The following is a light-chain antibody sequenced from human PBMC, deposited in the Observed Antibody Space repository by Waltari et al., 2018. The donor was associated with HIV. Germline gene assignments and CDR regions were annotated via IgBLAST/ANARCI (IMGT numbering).Light chain of an antibody. CDR1: NSDVGGYNY. CDR2: EVS. Sequence: QSALTQPASVSGSPGQSITISCTGTNSDVGGYNYVSWYQQHPGKAPKLMIYEVSNRPSGVSDRFSGSKSGNTASLTISGLQAEDEADYYCSSYTRSSTPYVFGIGTKVTVL. V-gene: IGLV2-14*01. J-gene: IGLJ1*01. CDR3: SSYTRSSTPYV.